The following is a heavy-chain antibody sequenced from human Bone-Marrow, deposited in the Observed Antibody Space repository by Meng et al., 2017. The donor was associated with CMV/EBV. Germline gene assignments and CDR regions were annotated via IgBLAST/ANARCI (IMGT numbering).Heavy chain of an antibody. CDR2: IPYDGSTK. J-gene: IGHJ4*02. CDR1: GFIFGDHA. CDR3: ARHKYGDEYFLDY. V-gene: IGHV3-30*01. Sequence: GGTLRLCCSASGFIFGDHAMHWVRQAPGKGLEWVAVIPYDGSTKYFADSVKGRFTIYRDNYRDTLFLQMNSLTTEDTGLYYCARHKYGDEYFLDYWGQGTRVTVSS. D-gene: IGHD4-17*01.